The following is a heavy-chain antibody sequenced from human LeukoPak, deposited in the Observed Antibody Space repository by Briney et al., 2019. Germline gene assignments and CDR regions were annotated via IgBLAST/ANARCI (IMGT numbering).Heavy chain of an antibody. Sequence: GESLKISCKGSGYSFTSYWIAWVRQMPGKGLEWMGIIYPGDSDTRYSPSFQGQVTISADKSISTAYLQWSSLKASDTAMYYCARGSRRPSTKDAFDIWGQGTMVTVSS. CDR1: GYSFTSYW. V-gene: IGHV5-51*01. CDR3: ARGSRRPSTKDAFDI. D-gene: IGHD3-10*01. J-gene: IGHJ3*02. CDR2: IYPGDSDT.